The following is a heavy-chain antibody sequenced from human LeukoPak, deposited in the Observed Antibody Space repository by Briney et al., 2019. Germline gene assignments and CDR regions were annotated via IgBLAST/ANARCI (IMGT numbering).Heavy chain of an antibody. CDR2: INHSGST. V-gene: IGHV4-34*01. Sequence: SETLSLTCAVYGGSFSGYYWSWIRQPPGKGLEWIGEINHSGSTNYNPSLKSRVTISVDTSKNQFSLKLSSVTAADTAVYYCARKGYSYGPLNWYFDLWGRGTLVTVSS. CDR3: ARKGYSYGPLNWYFDL. D-gene: IGHD5-18*01. J-gene: IGHJ2*01. CDR1: GGSFSGYY.